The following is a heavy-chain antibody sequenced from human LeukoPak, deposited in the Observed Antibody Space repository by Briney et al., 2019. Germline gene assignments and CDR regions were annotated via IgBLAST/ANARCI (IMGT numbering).Heavy chain of an antibody. V-gene: IGHV3-30-3*02. CDR3: AKHSSGWYFYFDY. CDR2: ISYDGSNK. J-gene: IGHJ4*02. CDR1: GFTFSSYA. D-gene: IGHD6-19*01. Sequence: GGSLRLSCAASGFTFSSYAMHWVRQAPGKGLEWVAVISYDGSNKYYADSVKGRFTISRDNSKNTLYLQMNSLRAEDTAVYYCAKHSSGWYFYFDYWGQGTLVTVSS.